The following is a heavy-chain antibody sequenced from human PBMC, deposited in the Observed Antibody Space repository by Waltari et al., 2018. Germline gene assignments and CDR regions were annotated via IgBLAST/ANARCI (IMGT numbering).Heavy chain of an antibody. D-gene: IGHD2-15*01. CDR1: GGTFSSYA. Sequence: QVQLVQSGAEVKKPGSSVKVSCKASGGTFSSYAISWLRQAPGQGLEWMGGIIPIFGTANYAQKFQGRVTITADESTSTAYMELSSLRSEDTAVYYCARNQESVVVAATHYYYYYMDVWGKGTTVTVSS. CDR2: IIPIFGTA. V-gene: IGHV1-69*12. J-gene: IGHJ6*03. CDR3: ARNQESVVVAATHYYYYYMDV.